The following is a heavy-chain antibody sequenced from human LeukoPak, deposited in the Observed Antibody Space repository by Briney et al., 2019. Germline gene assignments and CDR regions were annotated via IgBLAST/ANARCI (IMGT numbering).Heavy chain of an antibody. D-gene: IGHD3-3*01. CDR2: ISAYNGNT. CDR3: ARDQHYDFWSGYYSPYWFDY. Sequence: VASVKVSCKASGGTFSSYAISWVRQAPGQGLEWMGWISAYNGNTNYAQKLQGRVTMTTDTSTSTAYMELRSLRSDDTAVYYCARDQHYDFWSGYYSPYWFDYWGQGTLVTVSS. V-gene: IGHV1-18*01. CDR1: GGTFSSYA. J-gene: IGHJ4*02.